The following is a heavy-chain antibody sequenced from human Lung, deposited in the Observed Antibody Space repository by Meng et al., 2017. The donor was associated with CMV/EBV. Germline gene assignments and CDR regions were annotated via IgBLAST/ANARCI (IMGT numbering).Heavy chain of an antibody. J-gene: IGHJ3*02. CDR2: IYYSGST. D-gene: IGHD2-2*01. Sequence: WIRQPPGKGLEWIGSIYYSGSTYYNPSLKSRVTISVDTSKNQFSLKLSSVTAADTAVYYCARKLVVPAAIRNDAFDIWGQGXMVTVSS. V-gene: IGHV4-39*07. CDR3: ARKLVVPAAIRNDAFDI.